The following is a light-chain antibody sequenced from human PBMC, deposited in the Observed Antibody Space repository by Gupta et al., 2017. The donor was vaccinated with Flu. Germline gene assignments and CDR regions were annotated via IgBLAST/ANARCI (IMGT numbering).Light chain of an antibody. J-gene: IGLJ2*01. CDR3: HYYDTSSVV. V-gene: IGLV3-1*01. CDR2: EDT. Sequence: SPMNTASITCYADECHDNYASWYQHSPGHPLVLLIYEDTKRPAGIPERFSGSTSANTATLTISGTQADDEAYYYCHYYDTSSVVFGGGTKLTVL. CDR1: ECHDNY.